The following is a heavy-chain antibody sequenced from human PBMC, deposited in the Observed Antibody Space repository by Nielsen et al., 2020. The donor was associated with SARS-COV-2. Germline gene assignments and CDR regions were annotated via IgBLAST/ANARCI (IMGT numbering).Heavy chain of an antibody. CDR1: GFTFSSYA. CDR2: ISYDGSNK. J-gene: IGHJ5*02. CDR3: ARGTYYYDSRIPPYNWFDP. V-gene: IGHV3-30-3*01. Sequence: GESLKISCAASGFTFSSYAMHWVRQAPGKGLEWVAVISYDGSNKYYADSVKGRFTISRDNSKNTLYLQMNSLRAEDTAVYYCARGTYYYDSRIPPYNWFDPWGQGALVTVSS. D-gene: IGHD3-22*01.